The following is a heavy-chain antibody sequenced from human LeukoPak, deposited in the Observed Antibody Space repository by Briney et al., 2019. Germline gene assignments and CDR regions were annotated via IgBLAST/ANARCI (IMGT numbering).Heavy chain of an antibody. CDR1: GFTFNNYA. J-gene: IGHJ4*02. D-gene: IGHD5-24*01. CDR2: ISGSDTNT. CDR3: AKGPKLGDGFHCDY. V-gene: IGHV3-23*01. Sequence: GGSLRLSCAASGFTFNNYALSWVRQAPGKGLEWVSTISGSDTNTYYADSVKGRFTISRDISKNTLYLQMNSLRVEDTAVYYCAKGPKLGDGFHCDYWGQGTLVTVSS.